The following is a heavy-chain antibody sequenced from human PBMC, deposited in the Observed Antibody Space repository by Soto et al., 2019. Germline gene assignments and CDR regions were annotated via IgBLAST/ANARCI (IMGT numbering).Heavy chain of an antibody. D-gene: IGHD3-16*02. V-gene: IGHV3-33*01. CDR2: IWYDGSNK. CDR3: ARGPYYYIWGSYPLFYIHY. Sequence: GRSLRLSCAASAFTFSSYGMHWVRQAPGKGLEWVAVIWYDGSNKYYADSVKGRFTISRDNSKNTLYLQMNSLRAEDTAVYYCARGPYYYIWGSYPLFYIHYWGQATLVTAPQ. J-gene: IGHJ4*02. CDR1: AFTFSSYG.